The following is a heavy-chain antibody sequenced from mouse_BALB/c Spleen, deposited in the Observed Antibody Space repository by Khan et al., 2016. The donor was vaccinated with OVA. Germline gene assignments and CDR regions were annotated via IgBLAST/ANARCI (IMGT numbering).Heavy chain of an antibody. CDR1: GFTFSSYG. D-gene: IGHD2-3*01. CDR2: ISSGGSYT. V-gene: IGHV5-6*01. CDR3: ARPPGYYEVSAIDY. J-gene: IGHJ4*01. Sequence: EVQLQESGGDLVKPGGSLKLSCAASGFTFSSYGMSWVRQTPDKRLEWVAAISSGGSYTYYPDSLKGRFTISRDNAKNTLYLQMSSLKSEDTAMYYCARPPGYYEVSAIDYWNQGTSVSVSS.